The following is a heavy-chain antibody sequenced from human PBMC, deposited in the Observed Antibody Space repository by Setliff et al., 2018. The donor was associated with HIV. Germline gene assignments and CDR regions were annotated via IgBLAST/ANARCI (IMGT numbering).Heavy chain of an antibody. J-gene: IGHJ4*02. Sequence: GASVKVSCKVFGFTLSEVSIHWVRQAPGKGLEWMGYFDPQDGETVYAQKFQGRVTMTEDTSIDTAYMELTRLRSEYTAVYYCAIDGAGGWLRPMPDYWGQGTLVTVSS. CDR1: GFTLSEVS. CDR3: AIDGAGGWLRPMPDY. CDR2: FDPQDGET. V-gene: IGHV1-24*01. D-gene: IGHD5-12*01.